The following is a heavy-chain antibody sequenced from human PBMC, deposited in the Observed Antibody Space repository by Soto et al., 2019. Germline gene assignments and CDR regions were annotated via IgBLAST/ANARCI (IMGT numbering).Heavy chain of an antibody. CDR2: ISAHNGNT. CDR1: GYTFTSYG. J-gene: IGHJ3*02. V-gene: IGHV1-18*01. D-gene: IGHD3-22*01. CDR3: ARAVNVGYYYDSSGYYDDAFDI. Sequence: ASLKISCKASGYTFTSYGISWVRQAPGQGLEWMGWISAHNGNTNYAQKLQGRVTMTTDTSTSTAYMELRSLRSDDTAVYYCARAVNVGYYYDSSGYYDDAFDIWGQGTMVPVSS.